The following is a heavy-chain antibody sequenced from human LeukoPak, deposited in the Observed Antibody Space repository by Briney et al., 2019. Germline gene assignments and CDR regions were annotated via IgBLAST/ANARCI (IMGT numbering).Heavy chain of an antibody. V-gene: IGHV4-38-2*02. CDR1: GYSISSGYY. CDR2: IYHSGST. J-gene: IGHJ3*02. CDR3: AKSNGYGLVDI. D-gene: IGHD3-10*01. Sequence: PSETLSLTCTVSGYSISSGYYWGWSRQPPGKGLECIGSIYHSGSTYYNPSLKSRVTISVDTSKNQFSLKLNSVTAADTAVYYCAKSNGYGLVDIWGQGTMVTVSS.